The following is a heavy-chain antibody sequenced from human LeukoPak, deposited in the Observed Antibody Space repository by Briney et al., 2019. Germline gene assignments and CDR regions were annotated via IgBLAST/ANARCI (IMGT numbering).Heavy chain of an antibody. CDR2: IYPGDSDT. J-gene: IGHJ3*02. CDR3: ARTPPQWLLTWVSYDAFDI. CDR1: GYSFTSYW. D-gene: IGHD3-22*01. V-gene: IGHV5-51*01. Sequence: HGESLKISCKGSGYSFTSYWIGWVRQMPRKGLEWMGIIYPGDSDTRYSPSFQGQVTISADKSISTAYLQWSSLKASDTAMYYCARTPPQWLLTWVSYDAFDIWGHRTMVTVSS.